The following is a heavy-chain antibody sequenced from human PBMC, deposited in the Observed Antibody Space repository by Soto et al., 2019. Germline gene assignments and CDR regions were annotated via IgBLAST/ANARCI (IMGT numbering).Heavy chain of an antibody. V-gene: IGHV3-23*01. CDR1: GFTFSSYA. Sequence: GGSLRLSCAASGFTFSSYAMSWVRQAPGKGLEWVSGLSGSGGSTYYADSVKGRFTISRDNSKKMVFLQMNSLTVEDTAVYYCAKTSRSTDLDYWGQGTQVTVSS. CDR3: AKTSRSTDLDY. CDR2: LSGSGGST. J-gene: IGHJ4*02.